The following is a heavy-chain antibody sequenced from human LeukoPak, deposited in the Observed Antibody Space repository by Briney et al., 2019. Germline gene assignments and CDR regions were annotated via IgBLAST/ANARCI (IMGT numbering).Heavy chain of an antibody. CDR3: ASLAAASFLHYYYMDV. J-gene: IGHJ6*03. CDR2: ISSSSSYI. Sequence: AGGSLRLSCAASGFTFSSYSMNWVRQAPGKGLEWVSFISSSSSYIYYADSVKGRFTISRDNAKNSLYLQMNSLRAEDTAVYYCASLAAASFLHYYYMDVWGKGTTVTVSS. D-gene: IGHD6-13*01. CDR1: GFTFSSYS. V-gene: IGHV3-21*01.